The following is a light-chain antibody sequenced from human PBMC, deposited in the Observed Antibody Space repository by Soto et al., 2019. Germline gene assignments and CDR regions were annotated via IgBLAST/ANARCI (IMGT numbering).Light chain of an antibody. Sequence: EIVLTQSPGTRSLSPGERATLSCRASQSVSDMYLAWYQQKPGQAPRLLIYASNRATGSPDRFSGSGSGTDFTLTSSRLEPEDFAVYYCQHYGTSALFGPGTKVEIK. CDR3: QHYGTSAL. J-gene: IGKJ3*01. CDR2: AS. V-gene: IGKV3-20*01. CDR1: QSVSDMY.